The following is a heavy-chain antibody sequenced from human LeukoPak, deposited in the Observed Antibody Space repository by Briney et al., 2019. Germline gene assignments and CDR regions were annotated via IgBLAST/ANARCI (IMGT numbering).Heavy chain of an antibody. CDR1: GYTFTSYA. J-gene: IGHJ5*02. CDR3: ARDLKYYDSSGYSIWFDP. D-gene: IGHD3-22*01. CDR2: INAGNGNT. V-gene: IGHV1-3*01. Sequence: ASVKVSCKASGYTFTSYAMHWVRQAPGQRLEWMGWINAGNGNTKYSQKFQGRVTITRDTSVSTAYMELSSLRSEDTAVYYCARDLKYYDSSGYSIWFDPCGQGTLVTVSS.